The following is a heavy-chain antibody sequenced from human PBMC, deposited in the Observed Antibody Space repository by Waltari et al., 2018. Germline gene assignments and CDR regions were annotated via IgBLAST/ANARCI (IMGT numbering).Heavy chain of an antibody. V-gene: IGHV5-10-1*03. CDR3: ARHQSGSSSYFDY. CDR2: IDPRDSYT. Sequence: EVQLVQSGAEVKKPGESLRISCKGSGSSFPSYWFSWVRQMPGKGLEWMGRIDPRDSYTNYSPSFQGHVTISADKSISTAYLQWSSLKASDTAMYYCARHQSGSSSYFDYWGQGTLVTVSS. J-gene: IGHJ4*02. CDR1: GSSFPSYW. D-gene: IGHD6-6*01.